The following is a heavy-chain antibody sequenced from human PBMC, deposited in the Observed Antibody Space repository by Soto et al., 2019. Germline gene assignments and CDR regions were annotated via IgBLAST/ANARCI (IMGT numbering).Heavy chain of an antibody. CDR2: IVVGSGNT. V-gene: IGHV1-58*01. Sequence: QMQLVQSGPEVKKPGTSVKVSCKASGFTFTSSAVQWVRQARGQRLEWIGWIVVGSGNTNYAQKFQERVTIAWYMSTSTAYMELSSLISEDMAVYYCVADRTYCGGDCYLDWGQGTLVTVSS. D-gene: IGHD2-21*02. CDR3: VADRTYCGGDCYLD. CDR1: GFTFTSSA. J-gene: IGHJ4*02.